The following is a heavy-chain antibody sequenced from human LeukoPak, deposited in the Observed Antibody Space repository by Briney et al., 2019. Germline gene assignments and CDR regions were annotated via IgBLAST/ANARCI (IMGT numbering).Heavy chain of an antibody. J-gene: IGHJ6*03. CDR2: ITSTGSYT. D-gene: IGHD1-26*01. CDR1: GFTFSSYS. Sequence: GGSLRLSCAASGFTFSSYSMNWVRQAPGKGLEWVSSITSTGSYTFYADSVKGRFTISRDNAKNSLYLQMNSLRAEDTAIYYCARDPYSGSYGDSYYYYMDVWGKGTTVTISS. V-gene: IGHV3-21*01. CDR3: ARDPYSGSYGDSYYYYMDV.